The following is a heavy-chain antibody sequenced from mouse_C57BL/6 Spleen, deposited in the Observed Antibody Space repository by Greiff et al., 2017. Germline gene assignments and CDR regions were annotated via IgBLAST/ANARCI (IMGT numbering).Heavy chain of an antibody. CDR3: ASLYYGNVYAMDY. D-gene: IGHD2-1*01. Sequence: EVKLMESGGGLVKPGGSLKLSCAASGFTFSSYAMSWVRQTPEKRLEWVATISDGGSYTYYPDNVKGRFTISRDNAKNNRYLQMSHLKSENTTMYYSASLYYGNVYAMDYWGQGTSVTVSS. J-gene: IGHJ4*01. V-gene: IGHV5-4*03. CDR2: ISDGGSYT. CDR1: GFTFSSYA.